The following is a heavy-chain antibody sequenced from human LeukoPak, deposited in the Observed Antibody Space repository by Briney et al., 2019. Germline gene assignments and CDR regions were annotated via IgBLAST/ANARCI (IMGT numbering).Heavy chain of an antibody. V-gene: IGHV3-11*04. CDR3: ARNPAAATYWFDP. D-gene: IGHD2-15*01. J-gene: IGHJ5*02. CDR2: ISSSGSTI. CDR1: GFTFSDYY. Sequence: PGGSLRLSCAASGFTFSDYYMSWIRQAPGKGLEWVSYISSSGSTIYYADSVKGRFTISRDNAKNSLYLQMNSLRAEDTAVYYCARNPAAATYWFDPWGQGTLVTVPS.